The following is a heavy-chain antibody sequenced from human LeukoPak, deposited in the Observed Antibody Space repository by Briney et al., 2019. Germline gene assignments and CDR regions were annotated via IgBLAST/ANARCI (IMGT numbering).Heavy chain of an antibody. Sequence: TSETLSLTCSVSGGSISSSGYYWGWIRQPPGKGLEWIGSVYYSGTTYYNPSLKSRVTISIDTSKNQFSLRLSSVTAEDTAVYCCAREYSSSRYGYWGQGTLVSVSS. CDR1: GGSISSSGYY. J-gene: IGHJ4*02. CDR3: AREYSSSRYGY. CDR2: VYYSGTT. V-gene: IGHV4-39*07. D-gene: IGHD6-13*01.